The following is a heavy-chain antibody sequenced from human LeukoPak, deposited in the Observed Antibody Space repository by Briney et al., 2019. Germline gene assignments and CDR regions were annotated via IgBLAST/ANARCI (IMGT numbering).Heavy chain of an antibody. V-gene: IGHV3-66*02. CDR2: IYSGGST. J-gene: IGHJ4*02. Sequence: GGSLRLSCAASGFTVSSNYMSWVRQAPGKGLEWVSVIYSGGSTYYADSVKGRFTISRDNSKNTLYLQMNSLRAEDTAVYYCARESGCSSGWPYFDYWGQGTLVTVSS. CDR1: GFTVSSNY. D-gene: IGHD6-19*01. CDR3: ARESGCSSGWPYFDY.